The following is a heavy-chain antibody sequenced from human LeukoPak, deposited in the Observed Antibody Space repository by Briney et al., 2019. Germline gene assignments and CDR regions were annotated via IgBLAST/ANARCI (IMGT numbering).Heavy chain of an antibody. V-gene: IGHV4-4*07. D-gene: IGHD6-19*01. J-gene: IGHJ4*02. Sequence: SETLSLTCSVSSDSISTYDWSWIRQPAGKGLEWLGQIFTSGSATYNSSLKSRLTMSVDKSKNQVSLKLISVTAADTAIYYCARHSPGGWYFFDFWGRGTLVTVSS. CDR1: SDSISTYD. CDR3: ARHSPGGWYFFDF. CDR2: IFTSGSA.